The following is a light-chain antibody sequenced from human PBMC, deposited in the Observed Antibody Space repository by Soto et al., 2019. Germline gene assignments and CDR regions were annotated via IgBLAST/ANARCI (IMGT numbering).Light chain of an antibody. V-gene: IGKV3-20*01. J-gene: IGKJ1*01. CDR1: QSVSSSY. Sequence: ESVLTQSAGTLSLSPGERATLSCRASQSVSSSYLAWYQQKPGQAPRPLIYGASSRAIGIPDRFSGSGSGTDFTLTISRLEPEDFAVYYCQQYGSSPWTFGQGTK. CDR3: QQYGSSPWT. CDR2: GAS.